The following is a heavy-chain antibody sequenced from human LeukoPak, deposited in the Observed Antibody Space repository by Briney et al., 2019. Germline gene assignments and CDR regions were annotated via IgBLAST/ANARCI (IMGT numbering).Heavy chain of an antibody. J-gene: IGHJ4*02. CDR1: GYTFTSYW. D-gene: IGHD6-13*01. Sequence: GESLKISCKGSGYTFTSYWIGWVRQMPGKGLEWMGIIYPGDSDTRYSPSFQGQVTISADKSISTAYLQWSSLKASDTAMYHCARHKREQQLVLFDYWGQGTLVTVSS. CDR2: IYPGDSDT. V-gene: IGHV5-51*01. CDR3: ARHKREQQLVLFDY.